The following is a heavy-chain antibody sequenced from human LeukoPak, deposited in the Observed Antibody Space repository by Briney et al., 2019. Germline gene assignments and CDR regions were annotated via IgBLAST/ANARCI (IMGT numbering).Heavy chain of an antibody. CDR1: GYSFTNYG. D-gene: IGHD1-14*01. V-gene: IGHV1-2*06. CDR2: INPNSGGT. CDR3: ARDKRSTAGNWFDP. Sequence: ASVKVSCKASGYSFTNYGISWVRQAPGQGLEWMGRINPNSGGTNYAQRFQGRVTVTRDTSISTAYMELSTLRSDDAAVYYCARDKRSTAGNWFDPWGQGTLVTVSS. J-gene: IGHJ5*02.